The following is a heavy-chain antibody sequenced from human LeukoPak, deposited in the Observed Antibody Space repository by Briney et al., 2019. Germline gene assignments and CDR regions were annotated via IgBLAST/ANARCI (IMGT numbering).Heavy chain of an antibody. CDR2: MNPKSGNT. D-gene: IGHD6-19*01. CDR3: ARRAVDNSYYYYMDV. Sequence: GASVKVSCKASGYTFTSYDINWVRQVTGQGLEWMGWMNPKSGNTGYAQKFQGRVTITRNTSISTAYMEVSSLGYEDTAVYYCARRAVDNSYYYYMDVWGKGTTVTVSS. CDR1: GYTFTSYD. V-gene: IGHV1-8*03. J-gene: IGHJ6*03.